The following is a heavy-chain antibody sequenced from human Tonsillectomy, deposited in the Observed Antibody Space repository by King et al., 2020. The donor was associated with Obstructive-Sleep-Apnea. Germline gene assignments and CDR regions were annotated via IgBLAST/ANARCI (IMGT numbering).Heavy chain of an antibody. Sequence: VQLQESGPGLVKPSKTLSLACTVSGGSISSGGHYWSWLRQHPGKGLEWIGYIYYSGGTYYNPSLKSRVTLSVDTSKSQFSLKLNSVTAADAAVYYCARAETAEGTHFDYWGQGTLVIVSS. CDR1: GGSISSGGHY. CDR2: IYYSGGT. J-gene: IGHJ4*02. CDR3: ARAETAEGTHFDY. V-gene: IGHV4-31*03. D-gene: IGHD2-21*02.